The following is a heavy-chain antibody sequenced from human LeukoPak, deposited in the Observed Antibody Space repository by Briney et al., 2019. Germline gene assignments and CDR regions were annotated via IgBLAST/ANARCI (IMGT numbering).Heavy chain of an antibody. Sequence: GGSLRLSCAATGFTFSSYAMSWVRQAPGKGLEWVSAISDSGGSTYYADSVKGRFTISRDNSKSMLFLQLNSLRAEDTALYYCARDLHYYVAMDVWGQGTTVTVSS. D-gene: IGHD3-10*02. J-gene: IGHJ6*02. CDR3: ARDLHYYVAMDV. V-gene: IGHV3-23*01. CDR2: ISDSGGST. CDR1: GFTFSSYA.